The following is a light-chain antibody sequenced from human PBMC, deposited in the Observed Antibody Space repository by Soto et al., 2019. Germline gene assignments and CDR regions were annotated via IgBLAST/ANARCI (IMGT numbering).Light chain of an antibody. Sequence: DIQMTQSPSSLSASVGDRVTITCRASQGISSYLVWYQQKPGKVPKLLIYAASTLQSGVPSRFSGSGSGTDFTLTISSLQPEDVATYYCQKFNSAPLTFGQGTKVEIK. V-gene: IGKV1-27*01. CDR2: AAS. J-gene: IGKJ1*01. CDR3: QKFNSAPLT. CDR1: QGISSY.